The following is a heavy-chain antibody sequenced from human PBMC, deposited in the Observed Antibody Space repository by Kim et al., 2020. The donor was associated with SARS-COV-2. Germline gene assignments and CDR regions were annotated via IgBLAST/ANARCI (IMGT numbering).Heavy chain of an antibody. Sequence: TNYAGCGKGRFTISRDNAGNRLYLQMNSLTVDDTAVYYCARDLSGADDYWGQGTLVTVSS. CDR3: ARDLSGADDY. J-gene: IGHJ4*02. D-gene: IGHD3-10*01. V-gene: IGHV3-74*01. CDR2: T.